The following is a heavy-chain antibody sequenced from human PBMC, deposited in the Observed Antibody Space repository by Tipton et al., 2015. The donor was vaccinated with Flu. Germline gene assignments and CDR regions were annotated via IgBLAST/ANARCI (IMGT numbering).Heavy chain of an antibody. Sequence: TLSLTCSVSGDSIGSPYFWGWIRQPPGKGLEWIGNIHQAGTTYYNPSLMSRITITVDRPKNHFSLRLTSVTAADTAVYYCAGMYTSAWYFDLWGRGTLVTVSS. D-gene: IGHD6-19*01. CDR3: AGMYTSAWYFDL. CDR1: GDSIGSPYF. CDR2: IHQAGTT. V-gene: IGHV4-38-2*01. J-gene: IGHJ2*01.